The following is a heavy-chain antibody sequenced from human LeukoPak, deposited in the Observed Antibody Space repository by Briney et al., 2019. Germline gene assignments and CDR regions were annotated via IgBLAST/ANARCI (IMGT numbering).Heavy chain of an antibody. D-gene: IGHD2-2*01. Sequence: PSETLSLTCAVYGGSFSGYYWSWIRQPPGKGLEWIGEINHSGSTNYNPSLKSRVTISVDTSKNQFSLKLSSVTAADTAVYHCARGVPGYCSSTSCYPFDYWGQGTLVTVSS. CDR2: INHSGST. CDR3: ARGVPGYCSSTSCYPFDY. V-gene: IGHV4-34*01. CDR1: GGSFSGYY. J-gene: IGHJ4*02.